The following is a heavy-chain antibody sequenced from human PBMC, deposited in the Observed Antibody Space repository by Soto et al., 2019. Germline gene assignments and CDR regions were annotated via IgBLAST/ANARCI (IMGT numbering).Heavy chain of an antibody. CDR2: IYSGGST. V-gene: IGHV3-66*01. D-gene: IGHD3-10*01. J-gene: IGHJ6*02. Sequence: GGSLRLSCASSGFTVSSNYMSWVRQAPGKGLEWVSVIYSGGSTYYADSVKGRFTISRDNSKNTLYLQMNSLRAEDTAVYYCARELGGILWFGELSYYGMDVWGQGTTVTVSS. CDR1: GFTVSSNY. CDR3: ARELGGILWFGELSYYGMDV.